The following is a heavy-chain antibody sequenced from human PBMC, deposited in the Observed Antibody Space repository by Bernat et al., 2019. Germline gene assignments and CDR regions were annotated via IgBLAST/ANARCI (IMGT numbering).Heavy chain of an antibody. J-gene: IGHJ2*01. Sequence: QVQLVESGGGVVQPGRSLRLSCAASGFTFSSYGMHWVRQAPGKGLEWVAVISYDGSNKYYADPVKGRFTISRDNSKNTLYLQMNSLRAEDTAVYYCAKEYYYGSGSYPYWYFDLWGRGTLVTVSS. CDR3: AKEYYYGSGSYPYWYFDL. CDR2: ISYDGSNK. CDR1: GFTFSSYG. D-gene: IGHD3-10*01. V-gene: IGHV3-30*18.